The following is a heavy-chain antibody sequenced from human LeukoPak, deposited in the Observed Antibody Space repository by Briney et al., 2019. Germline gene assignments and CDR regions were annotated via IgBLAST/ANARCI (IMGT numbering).Heavy chain of an antibody. CDR1: GYTFTRYG. Sequence: ASVKVSCKASGYTFTRYGITWVRQAPGQGLEWMGRVSAYDGNTQYAKKFQGRVTMTTDTFTSTAYMELSSLRSEDTAVYYCARGSPTDGDYRPGYYYGMDVWGQGTTVTVSS. D-gene: IGHD4-17*01. CDR3: ARGSPTDGDYRPGYYYGMDV. V-gene: IGHV1-18*01. J-gene: IGHJ6*02. CDR2: VSAYDGNT.